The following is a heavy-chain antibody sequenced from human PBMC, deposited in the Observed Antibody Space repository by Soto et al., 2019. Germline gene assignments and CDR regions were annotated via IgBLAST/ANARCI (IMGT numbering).Heavy chain of an antibody. CDR2: INAGNGDP. V-gene: IGHV1-3*01. CDR3: ARAISGYVT. CDR1: GINYNTYA. J-gene: IGHJ4*02. Sequence: QVQLVQSGAEMKKPGASVKLSCKTSGINYNTYAIHWVRQAPGQGLEWMGWINAGNGDPRYSQNFQARVTLTRDTSASTVYMDLYSLKSEDTDVYYCARAISGYVTWGQGDLVTVSS. D-gene: IGHD5-12*01.